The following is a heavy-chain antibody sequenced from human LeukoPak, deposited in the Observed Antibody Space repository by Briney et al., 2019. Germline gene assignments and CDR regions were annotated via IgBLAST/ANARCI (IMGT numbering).Heavy chain of an antibody. CDR1: GDSISSSAYY. D-gene: IGHD3-10*01. CDR3: ARDRGVTTARGVPSWFDP. CDR2: IYTTGSP. Sequence: SETLSLTCTISGDSISSSAYYWTWLRQPAGKGLEWIGRIYTTGSPDYSSSLRGRVTISVDTSMTQFSLKLTSVSAADTAVYYCARDRGVTTARGVPSWFDPWGQGILVTVSS. J-gene: IGHJ5*02. V-gene: IGHV4-61*02.